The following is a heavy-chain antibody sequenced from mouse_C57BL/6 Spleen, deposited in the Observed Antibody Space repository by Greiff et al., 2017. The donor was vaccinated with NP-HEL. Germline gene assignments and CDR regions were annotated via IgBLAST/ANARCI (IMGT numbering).Heavy chain of an antibody. CDR3: ARNPLYYGSTFDY. V-gene: IGHV1-59*01. CDR1: GYTFTSYW. D-gene: IGHD1-1*01. CDR2: IDPSDSYT. Sequence: QVQLQQPGAELVRPGTSVKLSCKASGYTFTSYWMHWVKQRPGQGLEWIGVIDPSDSYTNYNQKFKGKATLTVDTSSSTAYMQLSSLTSEDSAVYYCARNPLYYGSTFDYWGQGTTLTVSS. J-gene: IGHJ2*01.